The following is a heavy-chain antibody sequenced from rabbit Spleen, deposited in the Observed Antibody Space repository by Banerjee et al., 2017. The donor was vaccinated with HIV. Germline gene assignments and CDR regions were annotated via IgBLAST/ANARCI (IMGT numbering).Heavy chain of an antibody. CDR1: GFSFSSSYW. D-gene: IGHD6-1*01. Sequence: QEQLEESGGDLVKPEGSLTLTCTASGFSFSSSYWICWVRQAPGKGLEWIACIYAGSGGTTYYASWAKGRFTISKTSSTTVTLQMTSLTAADTATYFCARSPYVIYGGYGSASYFKLWGQGTLVTVS. CDR2: IYAGSGGTT. V-gene: IGHV1S45*01. CDR3: ARSPYVIYGGYGSASYFKL. J-gene: IGHJ4*01.